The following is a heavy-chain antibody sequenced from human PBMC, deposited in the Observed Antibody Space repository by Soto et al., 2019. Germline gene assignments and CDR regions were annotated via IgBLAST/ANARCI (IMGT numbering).Heavy chain of an antibody. D-gene: IGHD3-3*01. CDR2: ISGSGGST. V-gene: IGHV3-23*01. CDR1: GFTFSSYA. Sequence: GGSLRLSCAASGFTFSSYAMSWVRQAPGKGLEWVSAISGSGGSTYYADSVKGRFTISRDNSKSTLYLQMNSLRAEDTAVYYCAKDVSYDFTGYWGQGTLVNVSS. J-gene: IGHJ4*02. CDR3: AKDVSYDFTGY.